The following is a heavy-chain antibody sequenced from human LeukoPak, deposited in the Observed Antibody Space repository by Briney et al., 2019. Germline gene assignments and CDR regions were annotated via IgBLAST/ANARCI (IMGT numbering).Heavy chain of an antibody. J-gene: IGHJ1*01. CDR1: GFSFRSHG. V-gene: IGHV3-23*01. CDR3: AKDDDWGRFNH. Sequence: QPGGSLRLSCAASGFSFRSHGMNWVRQAPGKGLEWVSGISSRGDITYYKDSVRGRFTISRDNFKNTVSLQLSSLRAEDTAMYYCAKDDDWGRFNHWGQGTLVTVSS. D-gene: IGHD3-16*01. CDR2: ISSRGDIT.